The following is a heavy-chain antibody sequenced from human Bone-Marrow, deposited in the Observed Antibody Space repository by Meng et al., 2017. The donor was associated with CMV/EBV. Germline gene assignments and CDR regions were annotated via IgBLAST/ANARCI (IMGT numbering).Heavy chain of an antibody. CDR2: IYWNDDK. V-gene: IGHV2-5*01. CDR3: AHNDRSYYYDSSGYWVD. D-gene: IGHD3-22*01. CDR1: GFSLSTSGVG. J-gene: IGHJ4*02. Sequence: SGPTLVKPTQTLTLTCTFSGFSLSTSGVGVGWIRQPPGKALEWLVLIYWNDDKRYSPSLKSRLTITKDTSKNQVVLTMTNMDPVDTATYYCAHNDRSYYYDSSGYWVDWGQGTLVTVSS.